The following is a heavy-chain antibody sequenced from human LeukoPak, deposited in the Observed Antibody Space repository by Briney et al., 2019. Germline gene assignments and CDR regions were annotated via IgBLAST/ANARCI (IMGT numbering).Heavy chain of an antibody. J-gene: IGHJ4*02. CDR3: AREAAIPHYYDSSGYYSYFDY. CDR1: GYTFTGYY. D-gene: IGHD3-22*01. Sequence: SVKVSCKASGYTFTGYYMHWVRQAPGQGLEWMGGIIPIFGTANYAQKFQGRVTITADESTSTAYMELSSLRSEDTAVYYCAREAAIPHYYDSSGYYSYFDYWGQGTLVTVSS. V-gene: IGHV1-69*13. CDR2: IIPIFGTA.